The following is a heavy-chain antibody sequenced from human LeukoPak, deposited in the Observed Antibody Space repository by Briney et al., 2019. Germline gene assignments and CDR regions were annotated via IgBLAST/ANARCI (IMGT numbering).Heavy chain of an antibody. CDR1: GFTFSDYS. J-gene: IGHJ3*02. Sequence: GGSLRLSCAARGFTFSDYSMNWVRQAPGKGLEWVSYISILSSTTYYADSVKGRFTISRDNAKNSPYLQMNSLRAEDTALYYCAKGGGSYLLFDTGGQGQMVTVFS. D-gene: IGHD1-26*01. CDR2: ISILSSTT. V-gene: IGHV3-48*04. CDR3: AKGGGSYLLFDT.